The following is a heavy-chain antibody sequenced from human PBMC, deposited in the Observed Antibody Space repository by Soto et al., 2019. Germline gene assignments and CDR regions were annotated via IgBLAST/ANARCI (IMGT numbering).Heavy chain of an antibody. CDR3: AREVGYCSSTSCYKGINWFDP. V-gene: IGHV4-59*01. Sequence: SETLSLTCTVSGGSISSYYWSWIRQPPGKGLEWIGYIYYSGSTNYNPSLKSRVTISVDTSKNQFSLKLSSVTAADTAVYYCAREVGYCSSTSCYKGINWFDPWGHGTLVTVYS. D-gene: IGHD2-2*02. CDR1: GGSISSYY. CDR2: IYYSGST. J-gene: IGHJ5*02.